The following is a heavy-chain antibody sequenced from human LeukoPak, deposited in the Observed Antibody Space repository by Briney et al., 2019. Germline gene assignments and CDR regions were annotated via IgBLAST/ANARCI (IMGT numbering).Heavy chain of an antibody. CDR3: ARAIRGRMIVVPVDTRFDP. CDR2: TFYSGST. CDR1: GGSISSSSYY. D-gene: IGHD3-22*01. V-gene: IGHV4-31*03. Sequence: SETLSLTCTVSGGSISSSSYYWSWIRQHPEKGLEWIGYTFYSGSTYYNPSLRSRVTISVDTSKNQFSLKLNSVTAADTAVYYCARAIRGRMIVVPVDTRFDPWGQGTLVTVSS. J-gene: IGHJ5*02.